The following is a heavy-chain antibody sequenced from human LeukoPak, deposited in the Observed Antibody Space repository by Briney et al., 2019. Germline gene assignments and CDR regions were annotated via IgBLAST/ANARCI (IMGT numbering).Heavy chain of an antibody. J-gene: IGHJ5*02. D-gene: IGHD2-2*01. CDR1: GGSINSDY. CDR3: ARGKLGYCSSTSCYGGWFDP. V-gene: IGHV4-4*07. CDR2: IYTSGST. Sequence: PSETLSLTCTVCGGSINSDYWSWSRQPARKGLEWIGRIYTSGSTNYNPSLKSRVTMSVDTSKNQFSLKLSSVTAADTAVYYCARGKLGYCSSTSCYGGWFDPWGQGTLVTVSS.